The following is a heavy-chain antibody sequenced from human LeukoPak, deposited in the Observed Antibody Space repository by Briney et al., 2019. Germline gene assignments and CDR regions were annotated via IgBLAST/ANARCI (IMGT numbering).Heavy chain of an antibody. CDR2: IYYSGST. D-gene: IGHD3-10*01. Sequence: SETLSLTCTVSGGSISSYYWSWMRQPPGKGLEWIGYIYYSGSTNYNPSLKSRVTISVDTSKNQFSLKLSSVTAADTAVYYCARDGAYGSGSFLSFFDYWGQGTLVTVSS. CDR3: ARDGAYGSGSFLSFFDY. CDR1: GGSISSYY. V-gene: IGHV4-59*01. J-gene: IGHJ4*02.